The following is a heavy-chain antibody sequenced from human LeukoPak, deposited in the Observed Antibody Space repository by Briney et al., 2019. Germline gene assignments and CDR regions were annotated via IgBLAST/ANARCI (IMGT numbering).Heavy chain of an antibody. CDR2: ISSSSSHI. CDR1: GFSFSSYS. D-gene: IGHD3-16*01. Sequence: PGGSLRLSCAASGFSFSSYSMNWVRQAPGKGLEWVSSISSSSSHIYYADSVKGRFTISRDNAKNSLYLQMNSLRAEDTAVYYCARDRWGPLPDYWGQGTLVTVSS. J-gene: IGHJ4*02. V-gene: IGHV3-21*01. CDR3: ARDRWGPLPDY.